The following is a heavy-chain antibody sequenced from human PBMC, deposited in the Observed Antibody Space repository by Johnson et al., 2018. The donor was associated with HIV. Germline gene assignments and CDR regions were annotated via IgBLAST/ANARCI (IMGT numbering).Heavy chain of an antibody. CDR1: GLSFSRSW. CDR2: TNNDGSTT. Sequence: ESGGGLVQPGGSLRLSCAASGLSFSRSWMHWVRQAPGKGLVWVSRTNNDGSTTTYAASVKGRFPVSTGNVENTLHLQMNSLRLEDTAVYYCARERPHDSVWGSDRYSPPDALDIWGQGTMVTVSS. J-gene: IGHJ3*02. CDR3: ARERPHDSVWGSDRYSPPDALDI. V-gene: IGHV3-74*01. D-gene: IGHD3-16*02.